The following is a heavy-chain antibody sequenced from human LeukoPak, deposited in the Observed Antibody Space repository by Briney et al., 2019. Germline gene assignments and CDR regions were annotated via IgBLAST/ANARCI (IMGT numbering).Heavy chain of an antibody. CDR2: ISGSGGST. J-gene: IGHJ4*02. Sequence: PGGSLRLSCAASGFTFSSYAMSWVRQAPGKGLEWVSAISGSGGSTYYADSVKGRFTISRDNSKNTLYLQMNSLRAEDTAVYYCAKDQYYYDSSGYYYQFDYWGQGTLVTVSS. V-gene: IGHV3-23*01. D-gene: IGHD3-22*01. CDR3: AKDQYYYDSSGYYYQFDY. CDR1: GFTFSSYA.